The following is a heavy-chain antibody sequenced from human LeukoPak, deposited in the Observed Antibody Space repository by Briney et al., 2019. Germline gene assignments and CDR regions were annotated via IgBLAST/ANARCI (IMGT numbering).Heavy chain of an antibody. CDR2: INHSGST. CDR3: ARVPDYYDSSGPWFDP. J-gene: IGHJ5*02. V-gene: IGHV4-34*01. CDR1: GGSFSGYY. D-gene: IGHD3-22*01. Sequence: SETLSLTCAVYGGSFSGYYWSWIRQPPGKGLEWIGEINHSGSTNYNPSLKSRVTISVDTSKNQFSLKLSSVTAADTAVYYCARVPDYYDSSGPWFDPWGQGTLVTVSS.